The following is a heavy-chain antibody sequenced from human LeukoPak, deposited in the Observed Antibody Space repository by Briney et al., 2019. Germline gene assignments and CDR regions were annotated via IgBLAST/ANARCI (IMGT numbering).Heavy chain of an antibody. J-gene: IGHJ5*02. Sequence: GGSLRLSCAASGSTFSSYEMNWVRQAPGKGLEWVSYISSSGSTTYYADSVKGRFTISRDSAKNSLYLQMSNLRAEDTAVYYCASLLGGDRIRGVDPWGQGTLVAVSS. CDR2: ISSSGSTT. CDR1: GSTFSSYE. CDR3: ASLLGGDRIRGVDP. V-gene: IGHV3-48*03. D-gene: IGHD2-21*01.